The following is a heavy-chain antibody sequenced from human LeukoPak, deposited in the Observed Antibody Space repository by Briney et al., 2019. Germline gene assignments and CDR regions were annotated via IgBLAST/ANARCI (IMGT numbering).Heavy chain of an antibody. CDR2: INSDGSST. D-gene: IGHD3-22*01. CDR1: GFTFSSYW. CDR3: ARDFWYDSSGFLFDP. J-gene: IGHJ5*02. V-gene: IGHV3-74*01. Sequence: GGSLRLSCAASGFTFSSYWMHWVRQTPGKGLVWVSRINSDGSSTSYADSVKGRFTISRDNAKNTLYLQMNSLRAEDTAVYYCARDFWYDSSGFLFDPWGQGTLVTVSS.